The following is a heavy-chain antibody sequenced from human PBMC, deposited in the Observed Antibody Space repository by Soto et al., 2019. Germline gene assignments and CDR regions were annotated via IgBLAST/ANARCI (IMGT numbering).Heavy chain of an antibody. D-gene: IGHD1-26*01. CDR1: GGSSSAYY. Sequence: PSETLSLTCAVYGGSSSAYYWSWVRQPPGKGLEWIGEIIHSESTKYNPSLKSRATISVDTSKNQFSLKLSSVTAADTAVYYCARQRPTDGRWEFANYYGMDVWGQGTPVTVSS. V-gene: IGHV4-34*12. J-gene: IGHJ6*02. CDR2: IIHSEST. CDR3: ARQRPTDGRWEFANYYGMDV.